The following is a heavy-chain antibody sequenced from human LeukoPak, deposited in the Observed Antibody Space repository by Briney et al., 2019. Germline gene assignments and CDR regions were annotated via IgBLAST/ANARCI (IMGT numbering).Heavy chain of an antibody. CDR1: GGSISSYY. Sequence: SETLSLTCTVSGGSISSYYWSWIRQPPGKGLEWIWYIYYSGSTNYNPSLKSRVTISVDTSKNQFSLKLTSVTAADTAVYYCARVGYCSTTRCLRPFDYWGQGTLVTVSS. D-gene: IGHD2-2*01. CDR2: IYYSGST. CDR3: ARVGYCSTTRCLRPFDY. J-gene: IGHJ4*02. V-gene: IGHV4-59*01.